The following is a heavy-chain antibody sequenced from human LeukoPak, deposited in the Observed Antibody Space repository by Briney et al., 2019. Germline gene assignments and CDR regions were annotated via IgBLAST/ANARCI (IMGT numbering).Heavy chain of an antibody. CDR2: IYHSGST. CDR1: GGSISSYY. CDR3: ARPDCSSTRCRDHDSFDI. V-gene: IGHV4-59*08. J-gene: IGHJ3*02. Sequence: SETLSLTCTVSGGSISSYYGSWVRQPPGKGLEWIGYIYHSGSTYYNPSLKSRVTISVDRSKNQFSLKLSSVTAADTAVYYCARPDCSSTRCRDHDSFDIWGQGTMVTVSS. D-gene: IGHD2-2*01.